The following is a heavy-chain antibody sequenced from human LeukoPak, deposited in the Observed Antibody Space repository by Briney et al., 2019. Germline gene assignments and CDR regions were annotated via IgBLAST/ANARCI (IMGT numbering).Heavy chain of an antibody. CDR2: ISSSSSYT. V-gene: IGHV3-11*03. CDR3: ARYSSSTTCYDY. CDR1: GFTFSDYY. Sequence: GGSLRLSCAASGFTFSDYYMSCIRQAPGKGLEWVSYISSSSSYTNYADSVKGRFTISRDNAKNSLYLQMNSLRAEDTAVYYCARYSSSTTCYDYWGQGTLVTVSS. J-gene: IGHJ4*02. D-gene: IGHD2-2*01.